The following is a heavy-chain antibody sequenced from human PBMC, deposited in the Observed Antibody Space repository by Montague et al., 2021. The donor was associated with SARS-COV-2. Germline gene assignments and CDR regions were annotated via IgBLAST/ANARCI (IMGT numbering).Heavy chain of an antibody. V-gene: IGHV4-61*03. D-gene: IGHD4-23*01. CDR3: ARDRGDIYGGNSAWFDP. J-gene: IGHJ5*02. Sequence: SETLSLTCTVSGASISTGSDYWTWIRQRPGMGLVWIGNFYYSGGSTYNPSLKSRVSISAYTTKNPFSLTLKSVTASDTAVYYCARDRGDIYGGNSAWFDPWGQGTLVTVPS. CDR2: FYYSGGS. CDR1: GASISTGSDY.